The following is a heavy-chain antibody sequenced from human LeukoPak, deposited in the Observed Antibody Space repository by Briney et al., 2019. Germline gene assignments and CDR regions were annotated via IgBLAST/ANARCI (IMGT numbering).Heavy chain of an antibody. D-gene: IGHD2-2*01. J-gene: IGHJ6*01. Sequence: PGGSLRLSCAASGFTFSSYWMSWVRQAPGKGLEWVANIKQDGSEKYYVDSVKGRFTISRDNAKNSLYLQMNSLRAEDTAVYYCAREDIVEVPAAMDVWGKGTTVTVSS. CDR1: GFTFSSYW. CDR3: AREDIVEVPAAMDV. CDR2: IKQDGSEK. V-gene: IGHV3-7*03.